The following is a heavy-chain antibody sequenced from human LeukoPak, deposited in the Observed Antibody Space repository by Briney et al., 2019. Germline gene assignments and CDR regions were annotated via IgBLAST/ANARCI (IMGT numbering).Heavy chain of an antibody. D-gene: IGHD5-24*01. CDR1: GGSISSYY. V-gene: IGHV4-59*01. CDR3: ARARWLQFPPFDY. CDR2: IYYSGST. J-gene: IGHJ4*02. Sequence: PSETLSLTCTVSGGSISSYYWSWIRQPPGKGLEWIGYIYYSGSTNYNPSLKSRVTISIDTSKNQFSLKLSSVTAADTAVYYCARARWLQFPPFDYWGQGTLVTVSS.